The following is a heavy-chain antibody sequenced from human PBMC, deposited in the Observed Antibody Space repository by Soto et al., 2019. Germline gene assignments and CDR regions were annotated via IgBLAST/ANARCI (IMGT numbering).Heavy chain of an antibody. CDR2: INPSGGST. Sequence: QVQLVQSGAEVKKPGASVKVSCKASGYTFTSYYTHWVRQAPGQGLEWMGIINPSGGSTSYAQKFQGRVTMTRDTSTSTVYMELSSLRSEDTAVYYCARDSNKGGGDSYGMDVWGQGTTVTVSS. V-gene: IGHV1-46*01. D-gene: IGHD2-21*01. J-gene: IGHJ6*02. CDR1: GYTFTSYY. CDR3: ARDSNKGGGDSYGMDV.